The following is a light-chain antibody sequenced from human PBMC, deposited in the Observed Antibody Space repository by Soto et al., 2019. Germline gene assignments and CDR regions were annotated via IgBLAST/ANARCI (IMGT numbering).Light chain of an antibody. CDR2: GVS. V-gene: IGKV3-20*01. CDR1: QSVDSRY. J-gene: IGKJ1*01. Sequence: IVLTQSPGTLSLSPGERATLSCSASQSVDSRYFAWYQQKLGQAPRLLIDGVSSRATGIPDRFSGSGSGTDFTLTISRLEPEDFAVYYCQQYGRSQTFGQGTKVEMK. CDR3: QQYGRSQT.